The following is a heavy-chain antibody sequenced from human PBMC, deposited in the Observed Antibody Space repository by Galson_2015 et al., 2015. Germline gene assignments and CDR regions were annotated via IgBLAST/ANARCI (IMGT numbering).Heavy chain of an antibody. J-gene: IGHJ4*02. V-gene: IGHV1-46*01. CDR2: INPSGGST. D-gene: IGHD3-22*01. Sequence: SVKVSCKASGYTFTSYYMHWVRQAPGQGLEWMGIINPSGGSTSYAQKFQGRVTMTRDTSTSTVYMELSSLRSEDTAVYYCARGTNYYDSSGHSIPQTDFDYWGQGTLVTVSS. CDR1: GYTFTSYY. CDR3: ARGTNYYDSSGHSIPQTDFDY.